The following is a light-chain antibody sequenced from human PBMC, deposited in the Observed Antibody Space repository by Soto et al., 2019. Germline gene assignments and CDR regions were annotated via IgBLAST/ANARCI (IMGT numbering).Light chain of an antibody. J-gene: IGLJ1*01. CDR2: YNN. Sequence: QSVLTQPPSASGTPGQRVTISCSGSRSNIGSNTVNWYQQLPGTAPKLLIYYNNQRPSGVPDRFSGSKSSTSASLAISGLQSDDEADYYCAAWDDTLKGVFGTGTKLTVL. CDR3: AAWDDTLKGV. V-gene: IGLV1-44*01. CDR1: RSNIGSNT.